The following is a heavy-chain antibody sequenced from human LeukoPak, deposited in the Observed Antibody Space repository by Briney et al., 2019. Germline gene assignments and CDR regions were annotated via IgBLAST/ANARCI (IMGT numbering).Heavy chain of an antibody. D-gene: IGHD3-10*01. CDR1: GGSISSYY. CDR3: ARRYYASGHYPYYFDY. J-gene: IGHJ4*02. V-gene: IGHV4-59*01. CDR2: IYYSGST. Sequence: SETLSLTCTVSGGSISSYYWSWIRQPPGKGLEWIGYIYYSGSTNYNPSLKSRVTISVDTSKNQFSLKLSSVTAADTAMYYCARRYYASGHYPYYFDYWGQGTLVTVSS.